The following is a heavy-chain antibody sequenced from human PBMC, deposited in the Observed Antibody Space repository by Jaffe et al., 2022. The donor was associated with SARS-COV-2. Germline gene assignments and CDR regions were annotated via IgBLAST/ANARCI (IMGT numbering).Heavy chain of an antibody. D-gene: IGHD3-10*01. V-gene: IGHV3-33*01. CDR2: IWYDGSNK. CDR3: AREITMVRGVLDYYYYYGMDV. J-gene: IGHJ6*02. CDR1: GFTFSSYG. Sequence: QVQLVESGGGVVQPGRSLRLSCAASGFTFSSYGMHWVRQAPGKGLEWVAVIWYDGSNKYYADSVKGRFTISRDNSKNTLYLQMNSLRAEDTAVYYCAREITMVRGVLDYYYYYGMDVWGQGTTVTVSS.